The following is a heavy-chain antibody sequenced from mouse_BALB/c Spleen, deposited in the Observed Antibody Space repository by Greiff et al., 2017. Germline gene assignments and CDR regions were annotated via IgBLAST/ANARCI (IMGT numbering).Heavy chain of an antibody. V-gene: IGHV1-5*01. CDR2: IYPGNSDT. D-gene: IGHD2-4*01. Sequence: EVQLQQSGTVLARPGASVKMSCKASGYTFTSYWMHWVKQRPGQGLEWIGAIYPGNSDTSYNQKFKGKAKLTAVTSTSTAYMELSSLTNEDSAVYYCTRWDDYDEVDYWGQGTTLTVSA. J-gene: IGHJ2*01. CDR3: TRWDDYDEVDY. CDR1: GYTFTSYW.